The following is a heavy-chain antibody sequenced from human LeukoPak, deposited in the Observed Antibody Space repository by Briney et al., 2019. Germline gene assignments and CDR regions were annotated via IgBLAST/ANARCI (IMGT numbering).Heavy chain of an antibody. Sequence: PGGSLRLSCAASGFTFSDSYMAWVRQAPGKGVEWVAYISGSGHDINYSDSVKGRFTISRDNAKNSLYLQMSSLRVEDTAVYYCTRDPRHFDSCGQGTLVTVSS. CDR1: GFTFSDSY. V-gene: IGHV3-11*04. D-gene: IGHD6-6*01. J-gene: IGHJ5*01. CDR2: ISGSGHDI. CDR3: TRDPRHFDS.